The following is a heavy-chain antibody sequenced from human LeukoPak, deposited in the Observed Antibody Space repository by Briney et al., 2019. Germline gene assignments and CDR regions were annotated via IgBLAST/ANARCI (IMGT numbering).Heavy chain of an antibody. V-gene: IGHV3-30*04. Sequence: PGGSLRLSCAASGFTFSSYAMHWVRQAPGKGLEWVAVISYDGSNKYYADSVKGRFTISRDNSKNTLYLQMNSLRAEDTAVYYCARLFGQRAGFDYWGQGTLVTVSS. CDR1: GFTFSSYA. CDR2: ISYDGSNK. D-gene: IGHD3-16*01. CDR3: ARLFGQRAGFDY. J-gene: IGHJ4*02.